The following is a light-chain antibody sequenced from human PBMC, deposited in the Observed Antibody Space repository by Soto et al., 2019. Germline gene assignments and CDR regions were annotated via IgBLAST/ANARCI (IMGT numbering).Light chain of an antibody. CDR2: GAS. J-gene: IGKJ2*01. Sequence: DIVLTQSPGTLSLSPGDRATLSCRASQSVSSSYLAWYQQKPCQAPRLLIYGASSRATGIPDRFSGSGSGTDFTLTISRLEPEDFAVYYCQQYGSSSYTFGQGTKLEIK. V-gene: IGKV3-20*01. CDR3: QQYGSSSYT. CDR1: QSVSSSY.